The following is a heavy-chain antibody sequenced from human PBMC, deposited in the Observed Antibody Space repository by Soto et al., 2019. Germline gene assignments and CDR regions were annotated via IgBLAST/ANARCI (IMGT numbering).Heavy chain of an antibody. Sequence: ASVKVSCKASGGTFSSYAISWVRQAPGQGLEWMGGIIPIFGTANYAQKFQGRVTITADESTSTAYMELSSLRSEDTAVYYCARHSSGYPNWFDPWGQGTLVTVSS. J-gene: IGHJ5*02. CDR2: IIPIFGTA. CDR3: ARHSSGYPNWFDP. CDR1: GGTFSSYA. V-gene: IGHV1-69*13. D-gene: IGHD3-22*01.